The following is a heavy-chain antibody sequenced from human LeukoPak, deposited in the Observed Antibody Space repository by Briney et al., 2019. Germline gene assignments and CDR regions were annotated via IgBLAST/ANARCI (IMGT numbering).Heavy chain of an antibody. CDR2: ISYDGSNK. V-gene: IGHV3-30*03. CDR3: AGQLELRFLEWLFDY. J-gene: IGHJ4*02. Sequence: GRSLRLSCAASGFTFSSYGMHWVRQAPGKGLEWVAVISYDGSNKYYADSVKGRFAISRDNSKNTLYLQVNSLRAEDTAVYYCAGQLELRFLEWLFDYWGQGTLVTVSS. D-gene: IGHD3-3*01. CDR1: GFTFSSYG.